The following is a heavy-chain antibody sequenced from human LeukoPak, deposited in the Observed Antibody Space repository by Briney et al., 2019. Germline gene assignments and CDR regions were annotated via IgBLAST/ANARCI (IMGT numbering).Heavy chain of an antibody. CDR3: ARSYSSSWYYFDY. D-gene: IGHD6-13*01. Sequence: SETLSLTCTVSGGSISSYYWSWIRQPPGEGRGWVGYIYYSGSKNYNPSLKSRVTISVEPSKNQSSLKLSSVAAADTAVYYCARSYSSSWYYFDYWGQRTLVTVSS. V-gene: IGHV4-59*01. CDR2: IYYSGSK. CDR1: GGSISSYY. J-gene: IGHJ4*02.